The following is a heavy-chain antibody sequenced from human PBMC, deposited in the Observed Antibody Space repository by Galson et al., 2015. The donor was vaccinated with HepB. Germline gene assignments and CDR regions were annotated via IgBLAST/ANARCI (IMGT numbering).Heavy chain of an antibody. CDR1: GYTFTSYW. Sequence: QSGAEVKKPGESLKISCKGSGYTFTSYWIAWVRQMPGKGLEWMGIIYPGDSDTRYSPSFQGQVTISADKSISTAYLQWSSLKASDTAIYYCARRGYCSGGSCHSHASDIWGQGTMVTVSS. D-gene: IGHD2-15*01. J-gene: IGHJ3*02. CDR3: ARRGYCSGGSCHSHASDI. CDR2: IYPGDSDT. V-gene: IGHV5-51*01.